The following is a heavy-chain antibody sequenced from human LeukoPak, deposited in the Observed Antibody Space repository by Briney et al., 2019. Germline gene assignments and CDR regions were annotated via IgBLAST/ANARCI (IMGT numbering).Heavy chain of an antibody. J-gene: IGHJ4*02. CDR3: ARESGIAVAGTLVSDFDY. V-gene: IGHV4-59*11. D-gene: IGHD6-19*01. CDR1: GGSISGHY. Sequence: SETLSLTCSVSGGSISGHYWTWIRQPPGKGLEWIGQIHYTGKPDYNPSLKSRITISVDTSKNQFSLKLSSVTAADTAVYYCARESGIAVAGTLVSDFDYWGQGTLVTVSS. CDR2: IHYTGKP.